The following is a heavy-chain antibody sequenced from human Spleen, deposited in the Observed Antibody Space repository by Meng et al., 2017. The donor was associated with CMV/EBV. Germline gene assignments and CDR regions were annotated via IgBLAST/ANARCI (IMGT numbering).Heavy chain of an antibody. D-gene: IGHD2-2*01. Sequence: ASVKVSCKASGYTFTSYGISWVRQAPGQGLEWMGWISGYDGRTNYGQKFKGRVTMTKDTSTSTAYMELRSLGSDDTAVYYCARGPPYCTSTRCFPYYYNGLDVWGQGTTVTVSS. J-gene: IGHJ6*02. CDR3: ARGPPYCTSTRCFPYYYNGLDV. CDR2: ISGYDGRT. CDR1: GYTFTSYG. V-gene: IGHV1-18*01.